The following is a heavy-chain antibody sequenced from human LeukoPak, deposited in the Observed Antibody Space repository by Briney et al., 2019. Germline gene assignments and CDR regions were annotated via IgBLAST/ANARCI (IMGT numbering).Heavy chain of an antibody. V-gene: IGHV3-7*01. Sequence: GGSLRLSCAASGFTFSSYWMSWVRQAPGKGLEWVANIKQDGSDKYYVDSVKGRFTISRDNSKNTLYLQMNSLRAEDTAVYYCARDKPPPYYYDSSGIFDYWGQGTLVTVSS. CDR1: GFTFSSYW. CDR2: IKQDGSDK. J-gene: IGHJ4*02. D-gene: IGHD3-22*01. CDR3: ARDKPPPYYYDSSGIFDY.